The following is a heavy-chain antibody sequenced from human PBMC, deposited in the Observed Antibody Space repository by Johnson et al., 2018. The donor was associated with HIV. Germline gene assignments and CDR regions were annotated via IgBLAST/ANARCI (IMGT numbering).Heavy chain of an antibody. CDR2: GGST. J-gene: IGHJ3*02. V-gene: IGHV3-20*03. CDR3: ARDRTYCSGGSCYFDAFDI. Sequence: GGSTGYADSVKGRSTISRDNAKNSLYLQMSSLRAEDTAVYYCARDRTYCSGGSCYFDAFDIWGQGTMVTVSS. D-gene: IGHD2-15*01.